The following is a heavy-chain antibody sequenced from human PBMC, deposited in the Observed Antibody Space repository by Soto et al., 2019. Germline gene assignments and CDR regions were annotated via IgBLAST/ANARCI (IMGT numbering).Heavy chain of an antibody. V-gene: IGHV1-69*13. CDR3: ASSITGTTGDYYYYYGMDV. CDR2: IIPIFGTA. D-gene: IGHD1-7*01. CDR1: GGTFSSYA. J-gene: IGHJ6*02. Sequence: GASVKVSCKASGGTFSSYAISWVRQAPGQGLEWMGGIIPIFGTANYAQKFQGRVTITADESTSTAYMELSSLRSEDTAVYYCASSITGTTGDYYYYYGMDVWGQGTTVTLSS.